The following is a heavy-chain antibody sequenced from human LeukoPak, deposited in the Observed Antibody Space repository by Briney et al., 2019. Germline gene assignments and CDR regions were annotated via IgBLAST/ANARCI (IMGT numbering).Heavy chain of an antibody. D-gene: IGHD3-22*01. Sequence: PGGSLRLSCAAPGFTFDDYAMHWVRQAPGKGLEWVSGISWNSGSIGYADSVKGRFTISRDNAKNSLYLQMNSLRAEDTALYYCAKVDGVAYYYDSSYFDYWGQGTLVTVSS. CDR1: GFTFDDYA. CDR3: AKVDGVAYYYDSSYFDY. J-gene: IGHJ4*02. V-gene: IGHV3-9*01. CDR2: ISWNSGSI.